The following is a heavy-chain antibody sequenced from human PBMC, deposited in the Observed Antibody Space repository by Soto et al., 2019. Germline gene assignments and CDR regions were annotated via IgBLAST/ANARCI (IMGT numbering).Heavy chain of an antibody. CDR3: ARAMVRGVFDY. Sequence: SETLSLTCTVSGGSISSYYWSWIRQPPGKGLEWIGYIYYSGSTNYNPSLKSRVTISVDTSKNQFSLKLSSVTAADTAVYYCARAMVRGVFDYWGQGTLVTVS. CDR1: GGSISSYY. V-gene: IGHV4-59*01. J-gene: IGHJ4*02. D-gene: IGHD3-10*01. CDR2: IYYSGST.